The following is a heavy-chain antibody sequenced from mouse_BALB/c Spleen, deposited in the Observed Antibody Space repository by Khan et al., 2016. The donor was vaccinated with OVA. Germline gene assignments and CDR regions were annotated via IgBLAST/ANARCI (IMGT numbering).Heavy chain of an antibody. Sequence: QVQLQQSGPEVVRPGVSVKISCKGSGYTFTDYAMHWVKQSHAKRLVWIGVISTDNGNTNYNQKFKGKTTMTVDRSSSTAYMELARLTSDVSAIYFGARLTPYWGQGTLVTVSA. V-gene: IGHV1S137*01. CDR2: ISTDNGNT. CDR1: GYTFTDYA. CDR3: ARLTPY. J-gene: IGHJ3*01.